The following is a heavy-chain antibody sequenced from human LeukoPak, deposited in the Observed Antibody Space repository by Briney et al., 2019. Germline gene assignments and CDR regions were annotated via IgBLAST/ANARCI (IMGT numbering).Heavy chain of an antibody. J-gene: IGHJ3*02. V-gene: IGHV1-2*02. CDR3: ARVGPLVSALDI. CDR2: INPNSGGT. CDR1: GYTFAGYY. D-gene: IGHD4-23*01. Sequence: ASVQVSCKASGYTFAGYYMHWVRQAPGQGLAWMGWINPNSGGTNYAQKFQGRVTMTRDTSISTAYMELSRLRSDDTAVYYCARVGPLVSALDIWAKGQWSPSRQ.